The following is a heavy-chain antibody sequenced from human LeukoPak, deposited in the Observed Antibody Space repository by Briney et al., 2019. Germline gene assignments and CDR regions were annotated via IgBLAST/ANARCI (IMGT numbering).Heavy chain of an antibody. CDR3: ARGGLRFLERNWFDP. Sequence: SETLSLTCTVSGGSISSYYWSWIRQPPGKGLEWIGYIYYSGSTNYNPSLKSRVTISVDTSKNQFSLKLSSVTAADTAVYYCARGGLRFLERNWFDPWGQGTLVTVSS. CDR1: GGSISSYY. CDR2: IYYSGST. J-gene: IGHJ5*02. V-gene: IGHV4-59*01. D-gene: IGHD3-3*01.